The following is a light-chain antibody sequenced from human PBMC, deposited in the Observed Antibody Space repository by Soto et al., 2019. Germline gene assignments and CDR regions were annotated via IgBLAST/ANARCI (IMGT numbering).Light chain of an antibody. J-gene: IGLJ3*02. Sequence: NFMLTQPHSVSESPGKTVTISCTRSSGSIASNYVQWYQQRPGSAPTPVIYEDSQRPSGVSNRFSGSKSGNMASLTISGLQAEDEADYYCCAFTSAGTWVFGGGTKLTVL. CDR2: EDS. CDR3: CAFTSAGTWV. CDR1: SGSIASNY. V-gene: IGLV6-57*04.